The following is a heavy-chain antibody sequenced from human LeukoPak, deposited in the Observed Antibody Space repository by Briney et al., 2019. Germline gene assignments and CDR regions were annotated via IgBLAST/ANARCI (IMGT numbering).Heavy chain of an antibody. CDR1: GFTFSSYS. V-gene: IGHV3-21*01. D-gene: IGHD3-10*01. CDR2: ISSSSNYI. CDR3: ARGGAYYYGSGSYPFDY. Sequence: GGSLRLSCAASGFTFSSYSMNWVRQAPGKGLEWVSSISSSSNYIYYPDSVKGRFNISRDNAKNSLYLQMNSLRAEDTAVYYCARGGAYYYGSGSYPFDYWGQGTLVTVSS. J-gene: IGHJ4*02.